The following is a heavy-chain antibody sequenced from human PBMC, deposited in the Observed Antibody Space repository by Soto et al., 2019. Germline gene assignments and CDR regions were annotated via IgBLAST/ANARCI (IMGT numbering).Heavy chain of an antibody. J-gene: IGHJ6*02. V-gene: IGHV5-10-1*01. CDR2: IDPSDSYT. D-gene: IGHD3-3*01. Sequence: GESLKISCKGSGYSFTSYWISWVRQMPGKGLEWMGRIDPSDSYTNYSPSFQGHVTISADKSISTAYLQWSSLKASDTAMYYCARQPGGGYDFWSGIPPYYYGMDVWGQGTTVTVSS. CDR1: GYSFTSYW. CDR3: ARQPGGGYDFWSGIPPYYYGMDV.